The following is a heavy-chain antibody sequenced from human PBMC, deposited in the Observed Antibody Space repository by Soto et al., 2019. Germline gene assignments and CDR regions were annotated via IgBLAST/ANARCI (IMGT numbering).Heavy chain of an antibody. J-gene: IGHJ4*02. V-gene: IGHV1-3*01. CDR2: INAGNGNT. D-gene: IGHD2-8*01. CDR1: GYTFTSYV. Sequence: ASVKVSCKASGYTFTSYVMHWVRQAPGQRLEWMGWINAGNGNTKYSQKFQGRVTFTRDTSASTAYMELSSLRSEDTAVYYCARDSCTNGVCYTDSFDYWGQGTLVTVSS. CDR3: ARDSCTNGVCYTDSFDY.